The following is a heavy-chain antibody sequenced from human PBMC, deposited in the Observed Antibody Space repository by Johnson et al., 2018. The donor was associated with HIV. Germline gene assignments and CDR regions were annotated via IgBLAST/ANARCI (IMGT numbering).Heavy chain of an antibody. V-gene: IGHV3-30*04. Sequence: QVQLVESGGGVVQPGRSLRLSCAASGFTFSTYAMHWVRQAPGKGLEWVAVISSDESNKYYADSVKGRFTISRDNSTNTLFLQMDSLRADDTAVYYCAREGGSGSYYDAFDLCGQGTRVTVSS. CDR2: ISSDESNK. CDR1: GFTFSTYA. CDR3: AREGGSGSYYDAFDL. D-gene: IGHD1-26*01. J-gene: IGHJ3*01.